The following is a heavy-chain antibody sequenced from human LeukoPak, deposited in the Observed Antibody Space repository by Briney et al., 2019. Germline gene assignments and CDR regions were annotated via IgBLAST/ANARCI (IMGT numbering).Heavy chain of an antibody. Sequence: ASVKVSCKASEYTFTGYYMHWVRQAPGQGLEWMGWINPNSVGTNYAQKFQGRVTMTRDTSISTAYMELSRLRSDDTAVYYCARGIWFGELLYGDHWFDPWGQGTLVTVSS. CDR2: INPNSVGT. CDR1: EYTFTGYY. CDR3: ARGIWFGELLYGDHWFDP. J-gene: IGHJ5*02. V-gene: IGHV1-2*02. D-gene: IGHD3-10*01.